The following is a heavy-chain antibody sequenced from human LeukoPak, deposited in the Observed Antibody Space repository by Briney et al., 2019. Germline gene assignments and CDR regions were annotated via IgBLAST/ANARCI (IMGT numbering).Heavy chain of an antibody. CDR1: GFTFSIYS. J-gene: IGHJ4*02. Sequence: GGALRLSCAAPGFTFSIYSMNGVRQAPGKGREWGSSISSSSSYIYYADSVKGPFTISRDNTKNSLYLPMDSVGDEDTAVSYCARGGMVKIFGVADYWGQGTLVTVSS. CDR2: ISSSSSYI. D-gene: IGHD3-3*01. CDR3: ARGGMVKIFGVADY. V-gene: IGHV3-21*01.